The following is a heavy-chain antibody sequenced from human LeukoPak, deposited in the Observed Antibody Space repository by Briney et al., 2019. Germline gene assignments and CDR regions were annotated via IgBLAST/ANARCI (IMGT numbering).Heavy chain of an antibody. CDR2: INPNSGGT. CDR3: ARALGRSNYYYYYMDV. CDR1: GYTFTGYY. Sequence: ASVKVSCKASGYTFTGYYIHWVRQAPGQGLEWMGWINPNSGGTNYAQKFQGRVTMTRDTSISTAYMELSRLRSGDTAVYYCARALGRSNYYYYYMDVWGKGTTVTVSS. J-gene: IGHJ6*03. D-gene: IGHD1-26*01. V-gene: IGHV1-2*02.